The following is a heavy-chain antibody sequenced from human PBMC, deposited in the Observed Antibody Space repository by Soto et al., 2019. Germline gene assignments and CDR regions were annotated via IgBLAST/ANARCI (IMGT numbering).Heavy chain of an antibody. CDR3: AREHSSGWVVFGRKQDYYFDY. CDR1: GYTFTSYG. V-gene: IGHV1-18*01. D-gene: IGHD6-19*01. Sequence: ASVKVSCKASGYTFTSYGISWVRQAPGQGLEWMGWISAYNGNTNYAQKLQGRVTMTTDTSTSTAYMELRSLRSDDTAVYYCAREHSSGWVVFGRKQDYYFDYWGQGTLVTVSS. CDR2: ISAYNGNT. J-gene: IGHJ4*02.